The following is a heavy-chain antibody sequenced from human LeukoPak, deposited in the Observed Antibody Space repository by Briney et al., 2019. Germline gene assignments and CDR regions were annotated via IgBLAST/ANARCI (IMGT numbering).Heavy chain of an antibody. Sequence: GASVKVSCKASGYTFTSYGISWVRQAPGQGLEWMGWISAYNGNTNYAQKLQGRVTMTTDTSTSTVYMELRSLRSDDTAVYYCAREDYDILNWFDPWGQGTLVTVSS. J-gene: IGHJ5*02. CDR3: AREDYDILNWFDP. CDR1: GYTFTSYG. CDR2: ISAYNGNT. V-gene: IGHV1-18*01. D-gene: IGHD3-9*01.